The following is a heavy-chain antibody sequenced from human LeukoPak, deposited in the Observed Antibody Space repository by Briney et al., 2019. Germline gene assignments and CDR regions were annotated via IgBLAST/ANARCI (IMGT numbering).Heavy chain of an antibody. CDR2: IYYSGST. J-gene: IGHJ4*02. Sequence: SETLSLTCTVSGYSISSGSYWGWIRQPPGKGLEWIGSIYYSGSTYYNPSLKSRVSISVDTSKNQFSLKLSSVTAADTAVYYCAREIRERIVGATGGPFDYWGQGTLVTVSS. CDR3: AREIRERIVGATGGPFDY. V-gene: IGHV4-38-2*02. CDR1: GYSISSGSY. D-gene: IGHD1-26*01.